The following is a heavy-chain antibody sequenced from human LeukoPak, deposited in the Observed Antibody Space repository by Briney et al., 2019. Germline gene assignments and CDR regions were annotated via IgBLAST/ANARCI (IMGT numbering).Heavy chain of an antibody. J-gene: IGHJ4*02. CDR1: GGSISSYY. Sequence: SETLSLTCTVSGGSISSYYWSWIRQPPGKGLEWIGYIYYSGSTSYNPSLKSRVTISVDTSKNQFSLKLSSVTAADTAVYYCAGSGSYYMLDYWGQGTLVTVSS. D-gene: IGHD1-26*01. CDR2: IYYSGST. CDR3: AGSGSYYMLDY. V-gene: IGHV4-59*01.